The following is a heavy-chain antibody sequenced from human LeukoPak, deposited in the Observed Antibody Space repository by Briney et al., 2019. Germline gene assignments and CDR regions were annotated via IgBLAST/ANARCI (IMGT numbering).Heavy chain of an antibody. D-gene: IGHD2-2*01. CDR2: IWYDGSNK. V-gene: IGHV3-33*06. CDR3: AKVGQPYYYYYMDV. CDR1: GFTFSCYG. J-gene: IGHJ6*03. Sequence: GGSLRLSCAASGFTFSCYGMHWVRQAPGKGLEWVAVIWYDGSNKYYADSVKGRFTISRDNSKNTLYLQMNSLRAEDTAVYYCAKVGQPYYYYYMDVWGKGTTVTVSS.